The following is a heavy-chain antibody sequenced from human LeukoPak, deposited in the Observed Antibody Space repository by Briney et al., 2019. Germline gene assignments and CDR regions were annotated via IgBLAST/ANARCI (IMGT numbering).Heavy chain of an antibody. Sequence: SETLSLTCTVSGGSISSFYWSWIRQPAGKGLEWIGRIYTSGSTNYNPSLKSRVTISVDKSKNQFSLKLSSVTAADTAVYYCAREDLAAAGFDYWGQGTLVTVSS. D-gene: IGHD6-13*01. CDR3: AREDLAAAGFDY. CDR2: IYTSGST. V-gene: IGHV4-4*07. J-gene: IGHJ4*02. CDR1: GGSISSFY.